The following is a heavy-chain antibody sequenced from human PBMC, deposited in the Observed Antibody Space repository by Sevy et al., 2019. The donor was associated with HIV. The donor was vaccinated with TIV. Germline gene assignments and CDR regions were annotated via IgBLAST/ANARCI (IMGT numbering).Heavy chain of an antibody. Sequence: GGSLRLSFAASGFTFSSYGMHWVRQAPGKGLEWVAVISYDGSNKYYADSVKGRFTISRDNSKNTLYLQMNSLRAEDTAVYYCAKVGDSSGYYHPFDYWGQGTLVTVSS. CDR1: GFTFSSYG. D-gene: IGHD3-22*01. V-gene: IGHV3-30*18. J-gene: IGHJ4*02. CDR2: ISYDGSNK. CDR3: AKVGDSSGYYHPFDY.